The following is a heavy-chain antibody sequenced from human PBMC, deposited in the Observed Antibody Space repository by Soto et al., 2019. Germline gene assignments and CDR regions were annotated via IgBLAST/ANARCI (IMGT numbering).Heavy chain of an antibody. V-gene: IGHV3-11*01. CDR3: VRSQGGLLSDPFDH. J-gene: IGHJ4*02. D-gene: IGHD3-10*01. Sequence: QVQLVESGGGLARPGGSLRLSCAASGLTFHHYYMSWLRQAPGKGLEWVSYISGTGNTIYNADSVKGRFTISRDNAEDSLVLQMDSLRADDTAVYYCVRSQGGLLSDPFDHWGQGTRVTVSS. CDR2: ISGTGNTI. CDR1: GLTFHHYY.